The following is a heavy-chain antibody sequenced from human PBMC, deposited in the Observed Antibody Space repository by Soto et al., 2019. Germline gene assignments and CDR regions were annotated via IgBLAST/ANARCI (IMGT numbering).Heavy chain of an antibody. J-gene: IGHJ3*02. CDR2: IYYSGST. D-gene: IGHD6-19*01. V-gene: IGHV4-59*08. CDR1: GGSISSYY. CDR3: ARSRNHGWYYQAFDI. Sequence: PSETLSLTCTVSGGSISSYYWSWIRQPPGKGLEWIGYIYYSGSTNYNPSLKSRVTISVDTSKNQFSLKLSSVTAADTAVYYCARSRNHGWYYQAFDIWGQGTMVTVSS.